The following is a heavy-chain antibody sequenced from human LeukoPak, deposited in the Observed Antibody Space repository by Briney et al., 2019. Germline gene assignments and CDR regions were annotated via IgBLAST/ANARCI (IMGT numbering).Heavy chain of an antibody. V-gene: IGHV3-9*01. J-gene: IGHJ4*02. CDR2: ISWNSGSI. CDR3: AKEGRGVTTRGYFDY. Sequence: PGGSLRLSCAASGFTFDDYAMHWVRHAPGKGLEWVSGISWNSGSIGYADSVKGRFTISRDNSKNTLYLQMNSLRAEDTAVYYCAKEGRGVTTRGYFDYWGQGTLVTVSS. CDR1: GFTFDDYA. D-gene: IGHD4-11*01.